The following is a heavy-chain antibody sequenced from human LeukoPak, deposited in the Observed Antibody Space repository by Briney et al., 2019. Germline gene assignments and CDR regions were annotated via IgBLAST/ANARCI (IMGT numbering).Heavy chain of an antibody. CDR3: VRDHEWAFDY. D-gene: IGHD1-26*01. J-gene: IGHJ4*02. Sequence: GGSLRLSCATSGFTLSSFSMNWVRQAPGKGLEGVSYIRGGSSDIHYADSVKGRFTISRDDAKNALYLQMNSLRAEDTAVYFCVRDHEWAFDYWGQGTLVTVSS. V-gene: IGHV3-21*05. CDR1: GFTLSSFS. CDR2: IRGGSSDI.